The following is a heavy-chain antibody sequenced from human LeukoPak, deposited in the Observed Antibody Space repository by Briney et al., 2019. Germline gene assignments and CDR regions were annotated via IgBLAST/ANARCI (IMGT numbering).Heavy chain of an antibody. J-gene: IGHJ4*02. Sequence: GRSLRLSCAASGFTFSNYDMHWVRQAPGKGLEWVAVIWYDGINNYYADSVKGRFSISRDNSKNALYLQMNSLSAEDTAVYFCARDYSRNSFDYWGQGTLVTVSS. CDR1: GFTFSNYD. V-gene: IGHV3-33*01. CDR2: IWYDGINN. CDR3: ARDYSRNSFDY. D-gene: IGHD6-13*01.